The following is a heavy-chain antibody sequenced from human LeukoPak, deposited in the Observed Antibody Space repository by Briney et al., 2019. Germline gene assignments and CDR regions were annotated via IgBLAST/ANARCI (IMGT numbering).Heavy chain of an antibody. Sequence: SETLSLTCTVSGYSVSSGYFWGWIRQAPGKGLEWIGIIYYSGSAYYNPSLKSRVTISVDTSKNQFSLKLSSVTAADTAVYYCARTGGSFYFYYYMDVWGKGTTVTVSS. CDR3: ARTGGSFYFYYYMDV. D-gene: IGHD1-26*01. V-gene: IGHV4-38-2*02. J-gene: IGHJ6*03. CDR1: GYSVSSGYF. CDR2: IYYSGSA.